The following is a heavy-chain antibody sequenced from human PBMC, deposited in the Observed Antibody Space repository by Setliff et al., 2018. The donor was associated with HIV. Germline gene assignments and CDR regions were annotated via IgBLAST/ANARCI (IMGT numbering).Heavy chain of an antibody. CDR2: IYYAGSL. V-gene: IGHV4-39*01. CDR3: ASQYCSAGSCFSDY. CDR1: SGSISDSRYY. D-gene: IGHD2-15*01. J-gene: IGHJ4*02. Sequence: SETLSLTCTVTSGSISDSRYYWGWIRQAPGKGLEWIGSIYYAGSLYYSPSLKSRLTVSVDTSKNQFSLTLSAVTATDTAVYYCASQYCSAGSCFSDYWGQGT.